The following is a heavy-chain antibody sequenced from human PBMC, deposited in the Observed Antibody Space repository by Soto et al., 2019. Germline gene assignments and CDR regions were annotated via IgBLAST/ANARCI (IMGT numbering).Heavy chain of an antibody. Sequence: PGGSLRLSCAASGFTFRSYAMSWVRQAPGKGLEWVSTVSGSGGSTYYADSVKGRFTISRDNSKNTLYLQMNSLRVEDTAVYFCARPAVAVTVKVYFDYWGQGTLVTVSS. J-gene: IGHJ4*02. V-gene: IGHV3-23*01. CDR3: ARPAVAVTVKVYFDY. CDR1: GFTFRSYA. CDR2: VSGSGGST. D-gene: IGHD6-19*01.